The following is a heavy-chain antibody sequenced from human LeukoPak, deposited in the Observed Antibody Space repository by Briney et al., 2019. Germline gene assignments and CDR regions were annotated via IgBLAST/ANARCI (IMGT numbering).Heavy chain of an antibody. CDR1: GYTFTGYY. J-gene: IGHJ5*02. V-gene: IGHV1-2*02. Sequence: ASVKVSCKASGYTFTGYYMHWVRQAPGQGLEWMGWINPNSGGTNYAQKFQGRVTMTRDTSISTAYMELSRLRSDDTAVYCCAIVWFGEGGDWFDPWGQGTLVTVSS. CDR2: INPNSGGT. CDR3: AIVWFGEGGDWFDP. D-gene: IGHD3-10*01.